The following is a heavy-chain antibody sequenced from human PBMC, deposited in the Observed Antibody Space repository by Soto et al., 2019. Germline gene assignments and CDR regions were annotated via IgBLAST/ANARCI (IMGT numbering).Heavy chain of an antibody. J-gene: IGHJ4*02. Sequence: QLQLQESGPGLVKPSETLSLTCTVSGGSFSSSSYYWGWIRQPPGKGLEWIGSIYYSGSTYYNPSLKSRVTLSVDPSKNQFYLKLISVTAADTAVYYCARHWITMVRGVCHFDYWGQGTLVTVSS. CDR3: ARHWITMVRGVCHFDY. D-gene: IGHD3-10*01. CDR1: GGSFSSSSYY. CDR2: IYYSGST. V-gene: IGHV4-39*01.